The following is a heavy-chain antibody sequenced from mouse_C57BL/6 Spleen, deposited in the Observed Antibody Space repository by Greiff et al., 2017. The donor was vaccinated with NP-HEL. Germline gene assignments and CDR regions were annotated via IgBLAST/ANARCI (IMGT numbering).Heavy chain of an antibody. CDR2: IRNKANGYTT. D-gene: IGHD2-1*01. V-gene: IGHV7-3*01. CDR1: GFTFTDYY. J-gene: IGHJ1*03. CDR3: ARWMVRSYFDV. Sequence: EVKVVESGGGLVQPGGSLSLSCAASGFTFTDYYMSWVRQPPGKALEWLGFIRNKANGYTTEYSASVKGRFTISRDNSQSILYLQMNALRAEDSATYYCARWMVRSYFDVWGTVTTVTVSS.